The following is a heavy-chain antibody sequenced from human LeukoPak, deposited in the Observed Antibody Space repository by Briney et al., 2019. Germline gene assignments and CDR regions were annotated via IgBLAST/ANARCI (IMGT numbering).Heavy chain of an antibody. J-gene: IGHJ6*03. Sequence: SEALSLTCAVYGGSFSDYYRSWIRQPPGKGLEWIGEINDSGSTYYNPSLRSRVTMSIDTSKNQFSLKLTSVTAADTAVYYCARAYYYYMDVWGKGTTVTVSS. CDR2: INDSGST. CDR3: ARAYYYYMDV. CDR1: GGSFSDYY. V-gene: IGHV4-34*01.